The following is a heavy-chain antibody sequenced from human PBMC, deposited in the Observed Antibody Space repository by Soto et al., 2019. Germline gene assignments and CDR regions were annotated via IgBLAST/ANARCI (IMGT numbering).Heavy chain of an antibody. Sequence: QVQLQESGPGLVKPSETLSLTCTVSGGSISSYYWSWIRQPPGKGLEWIGYIYYSGSTNYNPSLKSRVTISVDTSKNQFSLKLSSVTAADTAVYYRARDGYTVTPNYYYGMDVWGQGTTVTVSS. CDR3: ARDGYTVTPNYYYGMDV. J-gene: IGHJ6*02. CDR1: GGSISSYY. V-gene: IGHV4-59*01. CDR2: IYYSGST. D-gene: IGHD4-4*01.